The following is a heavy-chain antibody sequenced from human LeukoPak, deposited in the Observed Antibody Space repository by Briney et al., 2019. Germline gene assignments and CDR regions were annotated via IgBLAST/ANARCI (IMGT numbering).Heavy chain of an antibody. V-gene: IGHV1-2*02. CDR2: INPNSGGT. Sequence: GASVKVSCKASGYTFTGYYMHWVRQAPGQGLEWMGWINPNSGGTNYAQKFQGRVTITRDTSISTAYMELSRLRSDDTAVYYCARELTMVRGVANWFDPWGQGTLVTVSS. J-gene: IGHJ5*02. CDR1: GYTFTGYY. D-gene: IGHD3-10*01. CDR3: ARELTMVRGVANWFDP.